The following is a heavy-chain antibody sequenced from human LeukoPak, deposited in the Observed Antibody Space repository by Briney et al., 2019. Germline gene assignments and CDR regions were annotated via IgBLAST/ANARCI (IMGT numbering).Heavy chain of an antibody. CDR2: ISYDGSDK. CDR1: GFTFITYA. CDR3: ARDRRLDY. Sequence: GGSLRLSCAASGFTFITYAIHWVRQAPGKGLERVAVISYDGSDKYYADSVKGRFTISRDNSKNTVYLQINSLRAEDTAVYYCARDRRLDYWGQGTLVTVSS. J-gene: IGHJ4*02. D-gene: IGHD6-19*01. V-gene: IGHV3-30*04.